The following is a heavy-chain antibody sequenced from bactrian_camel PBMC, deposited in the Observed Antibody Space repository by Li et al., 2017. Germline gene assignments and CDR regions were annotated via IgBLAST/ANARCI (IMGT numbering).Heavy chain of an antibody. CDR2: FDGDGTT. J-gene: IGHJ4*01. V-gene: IGHV3S53*01. Sequence: HVQLVESGGGSVQSGGSLRLSCAASGYPNSPYSMGWFRQAPGKKREGVAVFDGDGTTAYADSVRGRFSISRDSAKNTLYLQMNSLKPEDTAIYYCAAAGGSFYDGCGAYTYWGQGTQVTVS. CDR3: AAAGGSFYDGCGAYTY. CDR1: GYPNSPYS. D-gene: IGHD2*01.